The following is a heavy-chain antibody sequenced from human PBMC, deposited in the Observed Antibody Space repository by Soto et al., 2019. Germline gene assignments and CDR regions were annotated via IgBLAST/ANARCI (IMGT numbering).Heavy chain of an antibody. CDR1: GYTFTSYD. CDR3: YGSGSYYNNSAFDY. J-gene: IGHJ4*02. D-gene: IGHD3-10*01. V-gene: IGHV1-8*01. CDR2: MNPNSGNT. Sequence: QVQLVQSGAEVKKPGASVKVSCKASGYTFTSYDINWVRQATGQGLEWMGWMNPNSGNTGYAQKFQGRVTMTRNTSISTAYMELSSLRSEDTDVYYCYGSGSYYNNSAFDYWGQGTLVTVSS.